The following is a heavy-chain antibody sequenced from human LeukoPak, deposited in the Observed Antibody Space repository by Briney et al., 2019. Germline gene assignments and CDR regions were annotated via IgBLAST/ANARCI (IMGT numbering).Heavy chain of an antibody. CDR3: AREGRGSGYDLRRDFDY. V-gene: IGHV1-2*02. Sequence: ASVKVSCKASGCTFTGYYMPWVRQAPGQGLEWMGGINPNSGGTNYAQKFQGRVTMTRDTSISTAYMELSRLRSDDTAVYYCAREGRGSGYDLRRDFDYWGQGTLVTVSS. J-gene: IGHJ4*02. CDR1: GCTFTGYY. D-gene: IGHD5-12*01. CDR2: INPNSGGT.